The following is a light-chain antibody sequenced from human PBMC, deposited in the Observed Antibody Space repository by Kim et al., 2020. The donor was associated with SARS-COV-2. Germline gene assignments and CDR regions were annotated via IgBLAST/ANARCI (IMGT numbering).Light chain of an antibody. J-gene: IGKJ1*01. CDR1: QNIHIW. V-gene: IGKV1-5*03. Sequence: IQMTQSPSTLSASVGDRVTISCRARQNIHIWLAWFQQKPGKAPRVLMYKASTLESGVPSRFSGSGSGTEFTLTINSLQPDDSATYYCQQYDVHPETFGQGTKVEI. CDR3: QQYDVHPET. CDR2: KAS.